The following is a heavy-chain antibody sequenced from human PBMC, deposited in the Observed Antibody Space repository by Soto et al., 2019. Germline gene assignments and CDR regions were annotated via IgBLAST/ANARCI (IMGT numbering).Heavy chain of an antibody. D-gene: IGHD4-4*01. Sequence: LRLSCAASGFSFSIYAMVWVRQAPGKGLESFSSISGSGDRTYYADSVKGRFTISRDNSKNTLYLQMSGLRAEDTAVYFCAKVTSVTFNYWYGMDVWGQGSTVTVSS. CDR1: GFSFSIYA. J-gene: IGHJ6*02. CDR3: AKVTSVTFNYWYGMDV. V-gene: IGHV3-23*01. CDR2: ISGSGDRT.